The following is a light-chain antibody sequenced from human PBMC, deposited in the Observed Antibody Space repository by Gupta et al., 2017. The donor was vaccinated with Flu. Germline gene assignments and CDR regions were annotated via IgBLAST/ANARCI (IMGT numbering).Light chain of an antibody. J-gene: IGLJ2*01. Sequence: QSVLTQPPSVSGAPGQRVTISCTGGSSNIGAAYDVHWYQHLPGTAPKLLIYGNTNRPSGVPDRFSGSKSGTSASLAITGLQAEDEADYYCQSYDSSLSAVFGGGTKLTVL. CDR3: QSYDSSLSAV. CDR2: GNT. CDR1: SSNIGAAYD. V-gene: IGLV1-40*01.